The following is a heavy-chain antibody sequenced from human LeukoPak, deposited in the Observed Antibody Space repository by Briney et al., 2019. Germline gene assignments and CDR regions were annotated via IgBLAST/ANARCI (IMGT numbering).Heavy chain of an antibody. J-gene: IGHJ3*01. CDR1: GGSISHSSYY. D-gene: IGHD1-7*01. CDR3: ARDTGITGAMYPGSDDAFDV. CDR2: IYYSGST. V-gene: IGHV4-39*07. Sequence: SETLSLTCTVSGGSISHSSYYWGWIRQPPGKGLEWIGTIYYSGSTYYNPSLKSRVTISVDTSKNQFSLRLSSVTAADTAIYFCARDTGITGAMYPGSDDAFDVWGQGTMVTVSS.